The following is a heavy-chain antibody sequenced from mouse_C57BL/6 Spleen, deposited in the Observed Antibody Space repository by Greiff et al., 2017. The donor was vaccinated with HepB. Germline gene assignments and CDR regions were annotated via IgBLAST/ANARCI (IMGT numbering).Heavy chain of an antibody. D-gene: IGHD1-1*02. CDR3: ARELYGHYAMDY. V-gene: IGHV1-81*01. Sequence: VQLQQSGAELARPGASVKLSCKASGYTFTSYGISWVKQRTGQGLEWIGEIYPRSGNTYYNEKFKGKATLTADKSSSTAYMELRSLTSEDSAVYVCARELYGHYAMDYWGQGTSVTVSS. J-gene: IGHJ4*01. CDR1: GYTFTSYG. CDR2: IYPRSGNT.